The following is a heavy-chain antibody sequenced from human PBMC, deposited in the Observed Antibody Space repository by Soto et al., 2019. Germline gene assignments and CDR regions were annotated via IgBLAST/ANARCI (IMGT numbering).Heavy chain of an antibody. Sequence: SLKISCTGSGYSFTSYWIGWVRQMPGKGLEWMGIIYPGDSDTRYSPSFQGQVTISADKSISTAYLQWSSLKASDTAMYYCARSTDYYYDSSGHPDYWGQGTLVTVSS. CDR3: ARSTDYYYDSSGHPDY. D-gene: IGHD3-22*01. CDR1: GYSFTSYW. CDR2: IYPGDSDT. V-gene: IGHV5-51*01. J-gene: IGHJ4*02.